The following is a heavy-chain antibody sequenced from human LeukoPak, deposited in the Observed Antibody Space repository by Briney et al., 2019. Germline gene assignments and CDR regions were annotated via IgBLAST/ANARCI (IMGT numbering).Heavy chain of an antibody. CDR2: IIPIFGTA. J-gene: IGHJ4*02. D-gene: IGHD6-13*01. CDR1: GGTFNSYA. Sequence: GASVKVSCKASGGTFNSYAISWVRQAPGQGLEWMGGIIPIFGTANYAQKFQGRVTITADKSTSTAYMELSSLRSEDTALYYCARESLYSSSWYHTLSYYFDYWGQGTLVTVSS. CDR3: ARESLYSSSWYHTLSYYFDY. V-gene: IGHV1-69*06.